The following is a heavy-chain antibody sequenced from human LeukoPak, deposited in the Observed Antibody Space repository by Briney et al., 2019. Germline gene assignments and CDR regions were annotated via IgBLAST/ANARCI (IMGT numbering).Heavy chain of an antibody. CDR2: ISYDGSNK. V-gene: IGHV3-30*01. CDR1: GFTFSSYA. CDR3: ARDRSVWFDP. J-gene: IGHJ5*02. Sequence: GRSLRLSCAASGFTFSSYAMHWVRQAPGKGVEGVAVISYDGSNKYYADSVKGRFTISRDNSKNPLYLQMNSLRAEDTAVYYCARDRSVWFDPWGQGTLVTVSS.